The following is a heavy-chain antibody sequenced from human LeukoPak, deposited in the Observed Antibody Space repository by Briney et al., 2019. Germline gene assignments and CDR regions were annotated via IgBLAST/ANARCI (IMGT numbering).Heavy chain of an antibody. Sequence: GGSLRLSCAASGFTFSSYAMSWVRQAPGKGLECVSAISGSGGSTYYADSVKGRFTISRDNSKNTLYLQMNSLRAEDTAVYYCAKDKGPTRDDYASFIDYWGQGTLVTVSS. D-gene: IGHD4-17*01. CDR1: GFTFSSYA. CDR2: ISGSGGST. CDR3: AKDKGPTRDDYASFIDY. V-gene: IGHV3-23*01. J-gene: IGHJ4*02.